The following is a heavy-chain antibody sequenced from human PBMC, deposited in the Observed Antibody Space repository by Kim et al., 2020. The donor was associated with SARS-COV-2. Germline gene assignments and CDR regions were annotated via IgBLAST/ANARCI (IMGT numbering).Heavy chain of an antibody. CDR3: ARVDSSGFDY. Sequence: STSSNPSLTSRVTISVDTSNNQFSLKLSSVTAADTAVYYCARVDSSGFDYWGQGTLVTVSS. D-gene: IGHD6-19*01. J-gene: IGHJ4*02. CDR2: ST. V-gene: IGHV4-30-2*04.